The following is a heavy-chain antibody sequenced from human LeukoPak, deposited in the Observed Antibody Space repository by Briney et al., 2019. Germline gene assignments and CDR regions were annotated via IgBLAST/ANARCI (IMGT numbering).Heavy chain of an antibody. Sequence: SETLSLTCAVYGGSFGDYYWNWIRQPPGKGLEWIGEISHSGSTNYNPSLESRVTISIDTSKKQFSLKLNSVIAADTAVYYCARVDSWSSIDSWGQGTLVTVSS. D-gene: IGHD6-6*01. CDR3: ARVDSWSSIDS. CDR2: ISHSGST. J-gene: IGHJ4*02. V-gene: IGHV4-34*01. CDR1: GGSFGDYY.